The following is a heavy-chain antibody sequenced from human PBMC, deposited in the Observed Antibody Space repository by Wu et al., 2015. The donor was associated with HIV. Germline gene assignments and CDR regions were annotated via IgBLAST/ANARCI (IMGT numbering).Heavy chain of an antibody. Sequence: QLQESGPRTGEAFGDSVPHVQCLWWAPLGAAGHYWDWIRQPPGKGLEWIGNIYYVGKTYYSSSLRSRVSISVGTSKNEFSLRLNSVTVADTAVYFCARTYYYDNGRRFFDSWGPGTLVTVSS. CDR3: ARTYYYDNGRRFFDS. J-gene: IGHJ4*02. V-gene: IGHV4-39*07. CDR1: WAPLGAAGHY. D-gene: IGHD3-22*01. CDR2: IYYVGKT.